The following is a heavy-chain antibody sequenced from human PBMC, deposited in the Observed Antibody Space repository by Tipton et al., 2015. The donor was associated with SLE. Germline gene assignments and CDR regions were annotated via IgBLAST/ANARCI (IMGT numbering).Heavy chain of an antibody. CDR1: GFTFSSYG. V-gene: IGHV3-33*06. CDR3: AKDRGSMVQGVTTLGY. J-gene: IGHJ4*02. Sequence: SLRLSCAASGFTFSSYGMHWVRQAPGKGLEGVAVIWYDGSNKYYADSVQGRFTVSRDNSKNTLYLQMNSLRAEDTAVYYCAKDRGSMVQGVTTLGYWGQGTLVTVSS. D-gene: IGHD3-10*01. CDR2: IWYDGSNK.